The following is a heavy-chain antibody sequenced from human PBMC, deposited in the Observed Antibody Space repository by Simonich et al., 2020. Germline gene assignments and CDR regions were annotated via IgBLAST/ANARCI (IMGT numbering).Heavy chain of an antibody. V-gene: IGHV4-39*01. CDR1: GGSISRSSYY. J-gene: IGHJ2*01. D-gene: IGHD2-15*01. CDR2: ISYSGNT. Sequence: QLQLQESGPGLVKPSETLSLTCPVSGGSISRSSYYWGGFRQPPGKGLALIGSISYSGNTYYNPSLKRRVTISVDTSKNQFSLKLRSVTAADTAVYYCARHKGYCSGGSCYSHWYFDLWGRGTLVTVSS. CDR3: ARHKGYCSGGSCYSHWYFDL.